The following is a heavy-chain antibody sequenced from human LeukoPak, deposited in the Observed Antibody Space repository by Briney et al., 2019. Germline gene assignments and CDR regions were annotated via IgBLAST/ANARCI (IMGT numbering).Heavy chain of an antibody. V-gene: IGHV1-2*02. CDR2: INPNSGGT. CDR3: ASGYCSSTSCYIYYMDV. CDR1: GYTLTGYY. D-gene: IGHD2-2*02. Sequence: ASVKVSCKASGYTLTGYYMHWVRQAPGQGLEWMGWINPNSGGTNYAQKFQGRVTMTRDTSISTAYMELSRLRSDDTAVYYCASGYCSSTSCYIYYMDVWGKGTTVTVSS. J-gene: IGHJ6*03.